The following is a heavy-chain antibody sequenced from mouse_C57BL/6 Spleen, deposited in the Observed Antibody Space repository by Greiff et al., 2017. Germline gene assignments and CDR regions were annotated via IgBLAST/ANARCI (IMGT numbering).Heavy chain of an antibody. Sequence: QVQLQQSGAELVSPGASVTLSCKASGYTFTDYEMHWVKQTPVNGLEWIGAIDPDTGGTAYNQKFKGKAILTADTSSSTAYMELLSLTSEDSAVYYCTREREDLYSEVWGTVATFTVSS. CDR2: IDPDTGGT. CDR3: TREREDLYSEV. CDR1: GYTFTDYE. J-gene: IGHJ1*03. V-gene: IGHV1-15*01.